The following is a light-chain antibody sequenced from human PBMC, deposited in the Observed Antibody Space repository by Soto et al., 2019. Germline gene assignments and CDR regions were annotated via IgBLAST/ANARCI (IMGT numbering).Light chain of an antibody. J-gene: IGLJ1*01. CDR3: CSYAGSSTPYV. CDR2: EGS. Sequence: QSALTQPASVSGSPGQSITISCTGTSSDVGNYNLVSWYQQHPGKAPKLMIYEGSKRPSGVSNRFSGSKSGNTASLTISGLQAEDEAEYYCCSYAGSSTPYVFGTGTKLTVL. V-gene: IGLV2-23*01. CDR1: SSDVGNYNL.